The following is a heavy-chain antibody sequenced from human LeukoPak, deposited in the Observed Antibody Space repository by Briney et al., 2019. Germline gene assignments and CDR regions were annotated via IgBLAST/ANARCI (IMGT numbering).Heavy chain of an antibody. CDR2: ISSGSSYI. D-gene: IGHD6-13*01. CDR3: ARDSYSSSRNDY. Sequence: GGSLRLSCAASGFTFSTYAMNWVRQAPGKGLEWVSSISSGSSYIYYADSVKGRFTISRDNAKNSLYLQMNSLRTEDTAVYYCARDSYSSSRNDYWGQGTLVTVSS. J-gene: IGHJ4*02. V-gene: IGHV3-21*01. CDR1: GFTFSTYA.